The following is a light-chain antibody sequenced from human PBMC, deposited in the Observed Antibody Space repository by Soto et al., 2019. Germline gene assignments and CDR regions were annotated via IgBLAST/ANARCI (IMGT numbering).Light chain of an antibody. V-gene: IGKV1-39*01. CDR2: GAS. J-gene: IGKJ4*01. CDR3: QQSYILPRT. Sequence: DIQMTQSPSSLPASVGDRVTITCRASQSISTSLNWYQQKPGKAPKVLIYGASSLRSGVPSRFSGSGSGTDFTLTISSLQPEDCATYFCQQSYILPRTFGGGTRVEI. CDR1: QSISTS.